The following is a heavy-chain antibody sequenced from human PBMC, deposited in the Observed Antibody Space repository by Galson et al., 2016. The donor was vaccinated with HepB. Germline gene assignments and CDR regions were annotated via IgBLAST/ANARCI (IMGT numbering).Heavy chain of an antibody. CDR2: VSGSSGSI. CDR1: GFIFSDYA. V-gene: IGHV3-21*01. J-gene: IGHJ4*02. D-gene: IGHD6-19*01. CDR3: ARARVPGGAPVVVAALHVDS. Sequence: SLRLSCAASGFIFSDYAMNWVRQAPGKGLEWVSSVSGSSGSIYYADSVKGRFTISRDNVKNSLYLQMNSLRGEDTAVYYCARARVPGGAPVVVAALHVDSWGEGTLVTV.